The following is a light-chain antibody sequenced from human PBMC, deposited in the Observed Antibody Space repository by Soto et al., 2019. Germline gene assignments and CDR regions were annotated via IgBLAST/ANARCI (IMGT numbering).Light chain of an antibody. V-gene: IGKV3-20*01. J-gene: IGKJ1*01. CDR2: GAS. CDR1: QSVSSSY. Sequence: EILLTQSPGTLSLSPGERATLSCRASQSVSSSYLAWYQQKPGQAPRLLIYGASSRATGIPDRFSGSGSGTDFTLTISRLEPEDFEVYYCQQYGDSPSTFGQGTTVDIK. CDR3: QQYGDSPST.